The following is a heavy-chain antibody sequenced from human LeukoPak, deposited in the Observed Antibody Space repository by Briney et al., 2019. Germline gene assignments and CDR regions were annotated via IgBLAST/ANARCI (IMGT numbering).Heavy chain of an antibody. J-gene: IGHJ4*02. CDR1: GGSISSSSYY. Sequence: KTSETLSLTCTFSGGSISSSSYYWGWIRQPPGKGLEWIGSIYYSGSTYDNPSLTSRVTISVDTSKNQFSLKLSSVTAADTAVYYCARRDRTIFGVVRDYWGQGTLVTVSS. CDR3: ARRDRTIFGVVRDY. CDR2: IYYSGST. V-gene: IGHV4-39*07. D-gene: IGHD3-3*01.